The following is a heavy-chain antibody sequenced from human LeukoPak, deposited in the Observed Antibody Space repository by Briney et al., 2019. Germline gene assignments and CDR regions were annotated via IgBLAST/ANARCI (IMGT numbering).Heavy chain of an antibody. J-gene: IGHJ4*02. V-gene: IGHV3-11*04. CDR3: ARKFIAAAGVHSDS. CDR2: ISSSGSTI. CDR1: GFTFSDYY. D-gene: IGHD6-13*01. Sequence: GGSLRLSCAASGFTFSDYYMSWIRQAPGKGLEWVSYISSSGSTIYYADSVKGRFTISRDNAKNSLYLQMNSLRAEDTAVYYCARKFIAAAGVHSDSGGQGPLVTVSP.